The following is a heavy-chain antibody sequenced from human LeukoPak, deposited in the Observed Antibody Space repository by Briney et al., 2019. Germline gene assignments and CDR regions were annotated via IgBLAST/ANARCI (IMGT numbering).Heavy chain of an antibody. D-gene: IGHD2-2*01. CDR1: GYTFTGYY. CDR2: INPNSGGT. CDR3: ARERSYCSSTSCYRYGMDV. V-gene: IGHV1-2*02. J-gene: IGHJ6*02. Sequence: GASVKVSCKASGYTFTGYYMHWVRQAPGQGLEWMGWINPNSGGTNYAQKFQGRVAMTRDTSTSTAYMELSRLRSDDTAVYYCARERSYCSSTSCYRYGMDVWGQGTTVTVSS.